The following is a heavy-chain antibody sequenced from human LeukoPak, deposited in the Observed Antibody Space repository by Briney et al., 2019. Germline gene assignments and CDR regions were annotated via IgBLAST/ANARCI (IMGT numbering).Heavy chain of an antibody. CDR2: IYESGRT. D-gene: IGHD1-14*01. J-gene: IGHJ4*02. V-gene: IGHV4-39*07. Sequence: SETLSLTCSVSGDSVSRSDWYWDWIRQPPGKGLEWIVTIYESGRTYYSPTSKSRITMSVDPSNNQFSLKLSSVTAADTALYYCARGNNSPWDYWGQGILVTVSS. CDR3: ARGNNSPWDY. CDR1: GDSVSRSDWY.